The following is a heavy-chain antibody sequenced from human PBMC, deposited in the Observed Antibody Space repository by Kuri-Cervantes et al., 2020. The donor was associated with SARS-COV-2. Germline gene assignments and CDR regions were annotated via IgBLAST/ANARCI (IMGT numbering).Heavy chain of an antibody. Sequence: SETLSLTCTVSGGSISSSTYHWGWIRQPPGKGLEWIGTIYDSGSTYYNPSLESRVAISVDTSKNQFSLKLSSVTAADTAVYYCARDKRSYYYYMDVWGKGTTVTVSS. CDR3: ARDKRSYYYYMDV. CDR1: GGSISSSTYH. J-gene: IGHJ6*03. V-gene: IGHV4-39*07. CDR2: IYDSGST. D-gene: IGHD3-16*01.